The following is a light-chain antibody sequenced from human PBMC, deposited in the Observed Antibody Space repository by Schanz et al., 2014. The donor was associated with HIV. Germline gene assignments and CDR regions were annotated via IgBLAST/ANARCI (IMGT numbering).Light chain of an antibody. J-gene: IGKJ2*01. CDR2: DAS. CDR1: QSVSSS. V-gene: IGKV3-11*01. CDR3: QQYNNWPPYT. Sequence: EIVLTQSPATLSLSPGERATLSCRASQSVSSSLAWYQQKPGQAPRLLIYDASNRATGIPARFSGSGSGTEFTLTISSLQSEDFAVYYCQQYNNWPPYTFGQGTKLEIK.